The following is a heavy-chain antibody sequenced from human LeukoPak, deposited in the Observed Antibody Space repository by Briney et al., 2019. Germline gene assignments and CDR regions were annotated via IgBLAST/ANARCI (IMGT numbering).Heavy chain of an antibody. J-gene: IGHJ4*02. Sequence: GASVKLSCKASEYIFTGYYMHWVRQAPGQGLEWMGWIHPNSGGTKYAQKFQGRVTMTRDTSISTAYMELSRLRSDDTAVYYCARGYYGGNSKLDYWGQGTLVTVSS. CDR2: IHPNSGGT. D-gene: IGHD4-23*01. CDR1: EYIFTGYY. V-gene: IGHV1-2*02. CDR3: ARGYYGGNSKLDY.